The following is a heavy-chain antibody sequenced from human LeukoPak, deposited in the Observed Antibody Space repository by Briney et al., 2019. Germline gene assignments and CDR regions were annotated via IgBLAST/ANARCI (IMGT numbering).Heavy chain of an antibody. CDR3: ATQLVVVIGYYFDY. CDR1: GGSISSSSYY. J-gene: IGHJ4*02. D-gene: IGHD3-22*01. CDR2: IYYSVST. V-gene: IGHV4-39*01. Sequence: PSETLSLTCTVSGGSISSSSYYWGWIRQPPGKGLEWIGSIYYSVSTYYNPSPKSRVTISVDTSKNQFSLKLSSVTAADTAVYYCATQLVVVIGYYFDYWGQGTLVTVSS.